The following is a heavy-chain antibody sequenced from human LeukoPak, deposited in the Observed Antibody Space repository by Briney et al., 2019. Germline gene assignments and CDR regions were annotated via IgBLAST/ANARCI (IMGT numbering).Heavy chain of an antibody. Sequence: SETLSLTCSVSGGSISSKNDYWGWIRQPPGKGLEWIGNIFYSGTTFYNPSLKSRVTISVDTSKNQFSLKLSSVTAADTAVYYCARTSITMVRGVLLSWFDPRGQGTLVTV. CDR3: ARTSITMVRGVLLSWFDP. J-gene: IGHJ5*02. CDR2: IFYSGTT. CDR1: GGSISSKNDY. D-gene: IGHD3-10*01. V-gene: IGHV4-39*07.